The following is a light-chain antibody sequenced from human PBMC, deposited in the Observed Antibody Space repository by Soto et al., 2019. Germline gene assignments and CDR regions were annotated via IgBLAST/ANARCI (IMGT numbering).Light chain of an antibody. CDR2: RNN. CDR3: ATWDDILSGPV. CDR1: SSNIGSNS. Sequence: QAVVTQPPSASGTPEQRVTMSCSGSSSNIGSNSVYWYQQLPGTAPTLLIYRNNQRPSGVPDRFSGSKSGTSASLAISGLRSEDESDYYCATWDDILSGPVFGGGTKVTVL. J-gene: IGLJ3*02. V-gene: IGLV1-47*01.